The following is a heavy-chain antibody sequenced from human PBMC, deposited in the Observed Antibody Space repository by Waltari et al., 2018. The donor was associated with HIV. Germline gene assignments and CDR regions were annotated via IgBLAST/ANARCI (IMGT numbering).Heavy chain of an antibody. D-gene: IGHD5-18*01. CDR1: GYSFTSYW. Sequence: EVQLVQSGAEVKKPGESLKISCKGSGYSFTSYWIGWVRQMPGKGLEWMGIIYPGDSDTRYSPSFQGQVTISADKSISTAYLQWSSLKASDTAMYYCARLGYSYGSRRAPFDYWGQGTLVTVSS. V-gene: IGHV5-51*01. CDR2: IYPGDSDT. J-gene: IGHJ4*02. CDR3: ARLGYSYGSRRAPFDY.